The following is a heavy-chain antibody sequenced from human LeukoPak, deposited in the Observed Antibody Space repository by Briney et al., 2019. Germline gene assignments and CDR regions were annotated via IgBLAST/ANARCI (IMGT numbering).Heavy chain of an antibody. CDR1: GGTFSSYA. J-gene: IGHJ4*02. D-gene: IGHD2-2*01. Sequence: ASVKVSCKASGGTFSSYAISWVRQAPGQGLEWMGGIIPIFGTANYAQKFQGRVTITADECTSTAYMELSSLRSEDTAVYYCARDFCSSTSCYGQVDYWGQGTLVTVSS. V-gene: IGHV1-69*13. CDR2: IIPIFGTA. CDR3: ARDFCSSTSCYGQVDY.